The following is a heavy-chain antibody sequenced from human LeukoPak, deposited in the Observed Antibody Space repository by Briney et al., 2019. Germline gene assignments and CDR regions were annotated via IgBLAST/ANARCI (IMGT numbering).Heavy chain of an antibody. CDR3: AKVFCGGDCHVDF. V-gene: IGHV3-48*01. CDR2: ISHPGNDI. Sequence: GGSLRLSCVASGFNFGSFSMNWVRQAPGKGLEWLLYISHPGNDIRYADSVKGRFTIARDNVKDTVYLQMNGLRAEDTAVYYCAKVFCGGDCHVDFWGRGTLVTVSS. J-gene: IGHJ4*02. CDR1: GFNFGSFS. D-gene: IGHD2-21*02.